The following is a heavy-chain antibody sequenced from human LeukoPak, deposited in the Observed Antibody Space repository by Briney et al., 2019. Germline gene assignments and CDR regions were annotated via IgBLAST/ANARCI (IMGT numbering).Heavy chain of an antibody. CDR1: GFTFSSYA. V-gene: IGHV3-23*01. Sequence: GGSLRLSCAASGFTFSSYAMHWVRQAPGKGLEWVSAISGSGASTYYADSVKGRFTISRDNSKNTLYLQMNGLRAEDTAVYYCAATVTAPGDYWGQGTLVTVSS. CDR3: AATVTAPGDY. CDR2: ISGSGAST. D-gene: IGHD4-11*01. J-gene: IGHJ4*02.